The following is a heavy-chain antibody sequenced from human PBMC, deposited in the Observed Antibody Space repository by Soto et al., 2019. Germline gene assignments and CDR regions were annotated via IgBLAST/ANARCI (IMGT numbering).Heavy chain of an antibody. J-gene: IGHJ4*02. CDR3: AKTRLQTMVRGVILNWVGY. CDR2: ISGSGGST. V-gene: IGHV3-23*01. CDR1: VFTFSSYA. D-gene: IGHD3-10*01. Sequence: GGSLRLSCAASVFTFSSYAMSWVRQAPGKGLEWVSAISGSGGSTYYADSVKGRFTISRDNSKSTLYLQMNSLRAEDTAVYYCAKTRLQTMVRGVILNWVGYWGQGNLV.